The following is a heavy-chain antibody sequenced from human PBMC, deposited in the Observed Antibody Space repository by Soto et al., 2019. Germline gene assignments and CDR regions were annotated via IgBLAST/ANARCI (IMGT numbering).Heavy chain of an antibody. D-gene: IGHD5-12*01. CDR3: ARVQSGYDFAY. CDR2: ISANNGNT. V-gene: IGHV1-18*01. CDR1: GYINTIYG. Sequence: ASVKVSCKASGYINTIYGINWVRQAPGQGLEWMGWISANNGNTHYAQKLQGRVTMTTDTSTSTAYMELRSLRSDDTAVYYCARVQSGYDFAYWGQGTLVTVSS. J-gene: IGHJ4*02.